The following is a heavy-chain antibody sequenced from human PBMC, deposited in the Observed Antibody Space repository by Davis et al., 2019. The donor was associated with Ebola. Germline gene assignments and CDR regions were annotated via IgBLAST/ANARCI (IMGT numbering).Heavy chain of an antibody. D-gene: IGHD6-19*01. J-gene: IGHJ3*02. CDR2: ISYDGGKE. Sequence: GESLKISCAASGFTFSGYGMHWVRQAPGKGLEWEALISYDGGKEYYADSVRGRLTISRDDAKNSLYLQMNSLRAEDTAIYYCVRVSRNIATGWYRFDAFDIWGQGTLVTVSS. CDR1: GFTFSGYG. V-gene: IGHV3-30*03. CDR3: VRVSRNIATGWYRFDAFDI.